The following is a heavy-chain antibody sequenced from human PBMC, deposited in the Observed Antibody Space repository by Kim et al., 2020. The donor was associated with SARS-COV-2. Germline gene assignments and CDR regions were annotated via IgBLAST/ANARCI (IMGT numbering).Heavy chain of an antibody. CDR2: INSDGTST. V-gene: IGHV3-74*01. Sequence: GGSLRLSCVVSGFTFSNYWMHWVRQAPGKGLVWVSRINSDGTSTSYADSEKGRFTISRDNDKNTLYLQMNSLRAEDTAVYYCARGNYYGMDVWGQGTTITVSS. CDR3: ARGNYYGMDV. CDR1: GFTFSNYW. J-gene: IGHJ6*02. D-gene: IGHD3-10*01.